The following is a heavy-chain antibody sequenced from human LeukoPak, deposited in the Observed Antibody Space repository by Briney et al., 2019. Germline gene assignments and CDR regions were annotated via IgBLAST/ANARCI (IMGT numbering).Heavy chain of an antibody. D-gene: IGHD3-22*01. CDR3: ATGDYYYDSSGYYPTFDY. J-gene: IGHJ4*02. Sequence: GRSLRLSCAASGFTFDDYAMHWVRQAPGKGLEWVSGISWNSGSIGYADSVKGRFTISRDNSKNTLYLQMNSLRAEDTAVYYCATGDYYYDSSGYYPTFDYWGQGTLVTVSS. CDR2: ISWNSGSI. CDR1: GFTFDDYA. V-gene: IGHV3-9*01.